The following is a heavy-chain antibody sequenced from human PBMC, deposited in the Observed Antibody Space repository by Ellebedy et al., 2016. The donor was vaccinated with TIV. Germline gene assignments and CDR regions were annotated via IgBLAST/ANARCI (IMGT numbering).Heavy chain of an antibody. CDR3: ARLDKMGASDALDI. J-gene: IGHJ3*02. D-gene: IGHD1-26*01. CDR2: MYSSGST. V-gene: IGHV4-4*07. CDR1: GVSISLYY. Sequence: SETLSLXCSVSGVSISLYYWSWIRQPAGKGLEWIGRMYSSGSTNYNPSLKSRVTMSVDTSKKQFSLKLSSVTAADTAVYYCARLDKMGASDALDIWGQGTMVTVSS.